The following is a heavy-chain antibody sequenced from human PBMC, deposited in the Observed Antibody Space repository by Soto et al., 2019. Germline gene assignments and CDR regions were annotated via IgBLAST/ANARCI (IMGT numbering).Heavy chain of an antibody. CDR2: AHLDGRQK. CDR1: GFNFHTYYW. CDR3: TTLFDGGY. D-gene: IGHD2-21*01. V-gene: IGHV3-7*02. J-gene: IGHJ4*02. Sequence: EVQLVESGGGLVQPGGSLRLSCVASGFNFHTYYWMNWVRQAPGKGLEWVATAHLDGRQKYYVDSVMGRFSISRDNTKNSLYLQMNSLRVEDTAVYYCTTLFDGGYWGQGTLVTVSS.